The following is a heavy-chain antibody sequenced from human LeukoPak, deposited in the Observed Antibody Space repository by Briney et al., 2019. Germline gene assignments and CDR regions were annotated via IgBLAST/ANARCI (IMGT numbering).Heavy chain of an antibody. CDR1: GGSFSGYY. V-gene: IGHV4-34*01. J-gene: IGHJ5*02. Sequence: KPSETLSLTGAVYGGSFSGYYWSWIRQPPGKGLKWIGEINHSGSTNYNPSLKSLVTISVDTSKNQFSLKLSSVTAADTAVYYCARSPSYCSSTSCYPSRSPHWFDPWGQGTLVTVSS. CDR2: INHSGST. D-gene: IGHD2-2*01. CDR3: ARSPSYCSSTSCYPSRSPHWFDP.